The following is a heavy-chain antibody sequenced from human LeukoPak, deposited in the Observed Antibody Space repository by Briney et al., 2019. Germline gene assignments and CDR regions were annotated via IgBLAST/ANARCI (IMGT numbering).Heavy chain of an antibody. CDR2: ISRSGSTI. CDR3: AKGTYYYGSGSEYYFDY. Sequence: GGSLRLSCAASGFTLSSSEMNWVRQAPGKGLEWVSYISRSGSTIFYADSVKGRFTISRDNAKNSVSLQMNSLRAEDTALYYCAKGTYYYGSGSEYYFDYWGQGTLVTVSS. D-gene: IGHD3-10*01. J-gene: IGHJ4*02. V-gene: IGHV3-48*03. CDR1: GFTLSSSE.